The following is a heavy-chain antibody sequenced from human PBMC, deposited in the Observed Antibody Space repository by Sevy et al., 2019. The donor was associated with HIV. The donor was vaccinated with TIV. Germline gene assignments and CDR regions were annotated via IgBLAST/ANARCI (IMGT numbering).Heavy chain of an antibody. V-gene: IGHV3-23*01. J-gene: IGHJ4*02. CDR3: AGEGCTKPHDY. CDR1: GFTFSKYS. D-gene: IGHD2-8*01. CDR2: LSFGCGEI. Sequence: GGSLRLSCAASGFTFSKYSMSWVRQPPGKGLEWVSTLSFGCGEINHADSVKGRFTISRDNSKNSLYLQMNNVRAEDTAVYYCAGEGCTKPHDYWGQGTLVTVSS.